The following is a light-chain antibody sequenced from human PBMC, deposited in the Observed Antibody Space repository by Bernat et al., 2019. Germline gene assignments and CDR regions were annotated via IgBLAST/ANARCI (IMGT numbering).Light chain of an antibody. CDR2: DVS. CDR1: RSDVGRYKY. V-gene: IGLV2-14*03. Sequence: SALTQPASVAGSPGQSITISCTGTRSDVGRYKYVSWYQQYPGKAPKLLIYDVSNRPSGVSSRFSGSKSGNTASLTISGLQAEDEADYYCSSFTTPDTYVFGTGTEVTVL. CDR3: SSFTTPDTYV. J-gene: IGLJ1*01.